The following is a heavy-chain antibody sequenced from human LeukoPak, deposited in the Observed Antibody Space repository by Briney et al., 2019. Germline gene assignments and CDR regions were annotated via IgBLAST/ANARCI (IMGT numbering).Heavy chain of an antibody. CDR1: GFTFSGSA. CDR3: TRLRGYSYGPYYYYYYMDV. D-gene: IGHD5-18*01. CDR2: IRSKANSYAT. V-gene: IGHV3-73*01. Sequence: GALRLSCAASGFTFSGSAMHWVRQASGKGLEWVGRIRSKANSYATAYAASVKGRFTISRDDSKNTAYLQMNSLKTEDTAVYYCTRLRGYSYGPYYYYYYMDVWGKGTTVTVSS. J-gene: IGHJ6*03.